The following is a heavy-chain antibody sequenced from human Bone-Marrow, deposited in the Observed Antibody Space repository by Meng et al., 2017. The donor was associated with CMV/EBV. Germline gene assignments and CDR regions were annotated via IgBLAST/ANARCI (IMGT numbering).Heavy chain of an antibody. J-gene: IGHJ4*02. CDR3: ARTDGITMVRGVIINAYGIDY. D-gene: IGHD3-10*01. CDR2: ISSNGGST. CDR1: GFTFSRYA. V-gene: IGHV3-64*02. Sequence: GESLKISCAASGFTFSRYAMHWVRQAPGKGLEYVSAISSNGGSTYYVDSVKGRFTISRDNSKNTLYLQMGSLRAEDMAVYYCARTDGITMVRGVIINAYGIDYWGQGTLVTVSS.